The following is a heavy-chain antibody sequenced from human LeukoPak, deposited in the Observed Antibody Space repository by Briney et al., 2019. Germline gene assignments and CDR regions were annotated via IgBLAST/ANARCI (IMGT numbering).Heavy chain of an antibody. CDR2: IYSSGST. CDR3: ARDLVAVAGTEYYFDY. D-gene: IGHD6-19*01. V-gene: IGHV4-4*08. Sequence: SETLSLTCTVSGGSISSYYWSWIRQPPGKGLEWIGYIYSSGSTDYNPSLKSRVTIFVDTSKNQFSLKLSSVTAADTAVYYCARDLVAVAGTEYYFDYWGQGTLVTVSS. CDR1: GGSISSYY. J-gene: IGHJ4*02.